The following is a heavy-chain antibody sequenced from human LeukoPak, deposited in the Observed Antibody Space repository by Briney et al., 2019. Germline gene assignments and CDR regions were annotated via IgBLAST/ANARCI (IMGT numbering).Heavy chain of an antibody. CDR1: GYTFTGQY. CDR2: INADSGDT. CDR3: ARDLAAAGIVYFRGY. V-gene: IGHV1-2*02. D-gene: IGHD6-13*01. J-gene: IGHJ4*02. Sequence: ASVKVSCKASGYTFTGQYMHWVRQAPGQGLEWMGRINADSGDTNYAQKFQGRVTMTRDTSISTAYMELSSLRFDDTAVYFCARDLAAAGIVYFRGYWGQGTLVTVPS.